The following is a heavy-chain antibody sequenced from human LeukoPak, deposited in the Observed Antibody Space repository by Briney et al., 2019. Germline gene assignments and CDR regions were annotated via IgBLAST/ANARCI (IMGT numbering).Heavy chain of an antibody. Sequence: GASVKVSCKASGGTFSSYAISLVRQAPGQGLEWMGGIIPIFGTANYAQKFQGRVMITADKSTSTAYMELSSLRSEDTAVYYCAICLTGVVVAAYFDYWGQGTLVTVSS. J-gene: IGHJ4*02. D-gene: IGHD2-15*01. CDR1: GGTFSSYA. V-gene: IGHV1-69*06. CDR2: IIPIFGTA. CDR3: AICLTGVVVAAYFDY.